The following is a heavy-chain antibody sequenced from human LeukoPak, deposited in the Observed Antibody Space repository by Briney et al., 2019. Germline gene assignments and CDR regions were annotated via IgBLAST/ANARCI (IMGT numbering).Heavy chain of an antibody. CDR2: ISSSSSYI. CDR1: GFTFSSYS. J-gene: IGHJ1*01. CDR3: ARDGHYDILTGYFQD. V-gene: IGHV3-21*01. D-gene: IGHD3-9*01. Sequence: GGSLRLSCAASGFTFSSYSMNWVRQAPGKGLEWVSSISSSSSYIYYADSVKGRFTISRDNAKNSLYLQMNSLRAEDTAVYYCARDGHYDILTGYFQDWGQGTLVTVSS.